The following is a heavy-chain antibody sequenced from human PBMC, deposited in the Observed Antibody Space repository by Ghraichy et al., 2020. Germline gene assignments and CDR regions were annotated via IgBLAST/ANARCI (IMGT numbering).Heavy chain of an antibody. V-gene: IGHV3-48*01. J-gene: IGHJ6*02. CDR2: ISSSSTI. CDR1: GFTFSSSS. CDR3: ARVVPAAFYYYGMDV. D-gene: IGHD2-2*01. Sequence: GGSLRLSCAASGFTFSSSSMNWVRQAPGKGLEWVSYISSSSTIYYADSVKGRFTISRDNAKNSLYLQMNSLRAEDTAVYYCARVVPAAFYYYGMDVWGQGTPVTVSS.